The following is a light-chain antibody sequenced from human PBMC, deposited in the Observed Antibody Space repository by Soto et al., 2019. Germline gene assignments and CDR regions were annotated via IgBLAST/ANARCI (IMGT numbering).Light chain of an antibody. CDR2: NDN. CDR3: QVWDTRTAF. V-gene: IGLV3-9*01. CDR1: NIGSKN. Sequence: SYELTQPLSVSVARGQTARIPCGGSNIGSKNVHWYQQKPGQAPVLVIYNDNTRPSGIPERVSGSNSGSTATLTISRAQAGDEADYYCQVWDTRTAFIGGGTKLTVL. J-gene: IGLJ2*01.